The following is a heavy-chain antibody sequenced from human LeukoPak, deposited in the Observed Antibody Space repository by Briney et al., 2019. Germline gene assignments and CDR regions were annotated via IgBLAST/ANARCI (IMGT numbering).Heavy chain of an antibody. V-gene: IGHV4-59*12. CDR2: IYHSGST. D-gene: IGHD3-22*01. CDR3: ASAPSVSHYYDSSGYLHGLDY. Sequence: SETLSLTCTVSGGSISSCYWSWIRQPPGKGLEWIGEIYHSGSTNYNPSLKSRVTISVDKSKNQFSLKLSSVTAADTAVYYCASAPSVSHYYDSSGYLHGLDYWGQGTLVTVSS. CDR1: GGSISSCY. J-gene: IGHJ4*02.